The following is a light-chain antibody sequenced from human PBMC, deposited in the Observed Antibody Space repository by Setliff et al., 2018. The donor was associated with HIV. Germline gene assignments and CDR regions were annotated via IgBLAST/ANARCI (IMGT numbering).Light chain of an antibody. Sequence: QSVLTQPPSVSGAPGQRVTISCTGSSSNIGASYDVHWYQQFPGTAPKLLIYDNNNRPSGVPDRFSGSKSGTSASLAITGLQAEDEADYYCQSYDSSLSGYVFGTGTKVTVL. J-gene: IGLJ1*01. V-gene: IGLV1-40*01. CDR1: SSNIGASYD. CDR2: DNN. CDR3: QSYDSSLSGYV.